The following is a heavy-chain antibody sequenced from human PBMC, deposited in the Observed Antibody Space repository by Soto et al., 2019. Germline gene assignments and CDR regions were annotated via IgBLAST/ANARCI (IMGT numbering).Heavy chain of an antibody. V-gene: IGHV4-59*08. CDR2: IYNSGTT. CDR3: ARPGQWLNAFDI. Sequence: QVQLQESGPGLVKPSETLSLTCTVSGGSISTYYWSWIRQPPGKGLEWIAYIYNSGTTNYNPSLKSRVPISLDTSKNQFSLRLSSVTAADTAVYYCARPGQWLNAFDIWGLGTMVTVSS. J-gene: IGHJ3*02. CDR1: GGSISTYY. D-gene: IGHD6-19*01.